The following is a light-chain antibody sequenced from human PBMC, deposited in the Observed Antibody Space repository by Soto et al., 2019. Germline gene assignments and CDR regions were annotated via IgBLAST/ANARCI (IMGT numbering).Light chain of an antibody. Sequence: DIQITQSPSSLSASVGDRVTITCRASQSISSYLNWYQQKPGKAPELLIYAASSLQSAVPSRFSGSGSRADFALTISSLQPEDFATYYCQHYNSYSEAFGQGTKVDIK. CDR2: AAS. V-gene: IGKV1-39*01. CDR3: QHYNSYSEA. J-gene: IGKJ1*01. CDR1: QSISSY.